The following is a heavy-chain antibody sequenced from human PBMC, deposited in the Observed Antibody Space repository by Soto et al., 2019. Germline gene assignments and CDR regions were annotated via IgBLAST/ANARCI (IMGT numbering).Heavy chain of an antibody. J-gene: IGHJ6*02. CDR2: ISAYNGNT. Sequence: QVQLVQSGAEVKKPGASVKVSCKASGYTFTSYGISWVRQAPGQGLEWMGWISAYNGNTNYAQKLQDRVTMTTDTSTSTAYMERRSLRSDDTAVYYCAGGGYDSSGYYYYYYGMDVWGQGTTVTVSS. V-gene: IGHV1-18*01. CDR1: GYTFTSYG. CDR3: AGGGYDSSGYYYYYYGMDV. D-gene: IGHD3-22*01.